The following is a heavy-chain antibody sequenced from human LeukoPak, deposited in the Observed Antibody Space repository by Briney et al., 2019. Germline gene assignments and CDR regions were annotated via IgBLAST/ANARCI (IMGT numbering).Heavy chain of an antibody. CDR2: IEYNGATK. CDR3: AKDPTYYYDSSGYYFDY. J-gene: IGHJ4*02. CDR1: GFIFKNYG. Sequence: GGSLRLSCAASGFIFKNYGMHWARQAPGKGLEWLAFIEYNGATKDYADSVKGRFTISRDNSKNTLYLQMNSLRAEDTAVYYCAKDPTYYYDSSGYYFDYWGQGTLVTVSS. V-gene: IGHV3-30*02. D-gene: IGHD3-22*01.